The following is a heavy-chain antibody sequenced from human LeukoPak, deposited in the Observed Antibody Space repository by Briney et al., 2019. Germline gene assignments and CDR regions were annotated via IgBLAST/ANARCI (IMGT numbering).Heavy chain of an antibody. J-gene: IGHJ4*02. CDR3: ARVDGYNSFDY. V-gene: IGHV3-13*01. D-gene: IGHD5-24*01. Sequence: GGSLGLSCAASGFTFSSYDMHWVRQATGKGLEWVSAIGTAGDTYYPGSVKGRFTISRENAKNSLYLQVNSLRAEDTAVYYCARVDGYNSFDYWGQGTLVTVSS. CDR2: IGTAGDT. CDR1: GFTFSSYD.